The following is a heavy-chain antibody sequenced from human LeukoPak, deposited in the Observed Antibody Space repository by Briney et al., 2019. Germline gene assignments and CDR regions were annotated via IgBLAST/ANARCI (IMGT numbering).Heavy chain of an antibody. CDR1: GGSFSGYY. D-gene: IGHD3-10*01. J-gene: IGHJ4*02. Sequence: PSETLSLTCAVYGGSFSGYYWSWIRQPPGKGLEWIGEINHSGSTNYNPSLTSRVTISVDTSKNQFSLKLSSVTAADTAVYYCARGPIFGYDYWGQGTLVTVSS. CDR3: ARGPIFGYDY. CDR2: INHSGST. V-gene: IGHV4-34*01.